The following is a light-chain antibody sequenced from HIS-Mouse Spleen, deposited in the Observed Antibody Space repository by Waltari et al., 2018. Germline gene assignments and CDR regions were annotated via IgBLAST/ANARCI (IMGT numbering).Light chain of an antibody. CDR1: SSDVGGYNF. CDR3: SSYTSSSTLVV. V-gene: IGLV2-14*03. J-gene: IGLJ2*01. Sequence: QSALTQPASVSGSPGQSITSSCPGTSSDVGGYNFVSGYQQHPGKAPKLMIYDVSNRPSGVSNRFSGSKSGNTASLTISGLQAEDEADYYCSSYTSSSTLVVFGGGTKLTVL. CDR2: DVS.